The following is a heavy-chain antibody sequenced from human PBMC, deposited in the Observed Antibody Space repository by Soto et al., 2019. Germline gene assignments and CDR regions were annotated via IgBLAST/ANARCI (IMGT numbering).Heavy chain of an antibody. J-gene: IGHJ4*02. CDR1: GFTFSSYA. D-gene: IGHD2-8*01. CDR3: AKVVLMVYAIPAYFDY. CDR2: ISYGGSNK. V-gene: IGHV3-30-3*01. Sequence: QVQLVESGGGVVQPGRSLRLSCAASGFTFSSYAMHWVRQAPGKGLEWVAVISYGGSNKYYADSVKGRFTISRDNSKNTLYLQMNSLRAEDTAVYYCAKVVLMVYAIPAYFDYWGQGTLVTVSS.